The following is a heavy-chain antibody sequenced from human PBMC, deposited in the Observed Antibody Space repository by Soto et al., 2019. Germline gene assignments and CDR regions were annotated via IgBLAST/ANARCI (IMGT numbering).Heavy chain of an antibody. Sequence: LSRMCRVCRGFICSGGDDWSWIREHPGKGLEWIGYIYYSGSTYYNPSLKSRVTISVDTSKNQFSLKLSSVTAADTAVYYCARDQRSRLGELSFHYWGQGTLVTVS. CDR2: IYYSGST. J-gene: IGHJ4*02. CDR1: RGFICSGGDD. V-gene: IGHV4-31*03. D-gene: IGHD3-16*02. CDR3: ARDQRSRLGELSFHY.